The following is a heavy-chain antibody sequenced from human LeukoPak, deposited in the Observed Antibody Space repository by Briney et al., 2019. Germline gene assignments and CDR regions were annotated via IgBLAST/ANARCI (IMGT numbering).Heavy chain of an antibody. J-gene: IGHJ4*02. D-gene: IGHD3-22*01. CDR3: ARDAAIYDSGAYYYLW. Sequence: ASVKVSCKASGYTFTGYYMHWVRQAPGQGLEWMGGIIPMFGSANYAQKFQGRLTITADELTSTAYMELSSLRSEDTAVYYCARDAAIYDSGAYYYLWWGQGTLVTVPS. V-gene: IGHV1-69*13. CDR2: IIPMFGSA. CDR1: GYTFTGYY.